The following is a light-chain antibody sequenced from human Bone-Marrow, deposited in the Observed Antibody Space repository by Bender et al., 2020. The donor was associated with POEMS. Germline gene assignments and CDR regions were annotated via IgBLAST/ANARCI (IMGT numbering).Light chain of an antibody. Sequence: QSALTQPASVSGSPGQSITIACTGTGSDIGSYNYVAWYQQHPGKAPKVLIYDVSNRPSGVSARFFGSKSGNTASLTISGLQAVDEADYYCQAWDNSAYVVFGGGTKLTVL. CDR1: GSDIGSYNY. V-gene: IGLV2-14*03. J-gene: IGLJ2*01. CDR3: QAWDNSAYVV. CDR2: DVS.